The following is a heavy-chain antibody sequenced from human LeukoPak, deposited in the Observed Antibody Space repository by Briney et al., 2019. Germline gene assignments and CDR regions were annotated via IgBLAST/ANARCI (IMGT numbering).Heavy chain of an antibody. D-gene: IGHD6-25*01. CDR2: INPIFGTA. V-gene: IGHV1-69*01. J-gene: IGHJ6*03. Sequence: SVKVSCKASGGTFSSYAISWVRQAPGQGLEGRGGINPIFGTANYAQKFKGRVTITAEESTSTAYMELSSLRSEDMAVYYCARDIDRSDYYYYMDVWGKGTTVTVSS. CDR3: ARDIDRSDYYYYMDV. CDR1: GGTFSSYA.